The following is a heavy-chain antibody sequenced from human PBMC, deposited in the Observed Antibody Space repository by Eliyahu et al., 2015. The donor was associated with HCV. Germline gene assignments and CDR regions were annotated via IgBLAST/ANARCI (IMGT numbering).Heavy chain of an antibody. Sequence: EVQLVESGGGLVKPGGSLRLSXAASGFXFSSYSMNWVRQAPGKGXEWVSSISSSSSYIYYADSVKGRFTISRDNAKNSLYLQMNSLRAEDTAVYYCASIPVVGATTGLVDYWGQGTLVTVSS. CDR3: ASIPVVGATTGLVDY. CDR1: GFXFSSYS. D-gene: IGHD1-26*01. CDR2: ISSSSSYI. J-gene: IGHJ4*02. V-gene: IGHV3-21*01.